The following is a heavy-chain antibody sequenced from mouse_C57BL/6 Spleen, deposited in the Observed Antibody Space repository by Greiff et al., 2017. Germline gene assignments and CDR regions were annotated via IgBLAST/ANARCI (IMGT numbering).Heavy chain of an antibody. D-gene: IGHD2-4*01. CDR1: GFSLTSYG. J-gene: IGHJ4*01. V-gene: IGHV2-2*01. CDR3: VYDYDGTGYAMDY. Sequence: VQLQESGPGLVQPSQSLSITCTVSGFSLTSYGVHWVRQSPGKGLEWLGVIWSGGSTDYNAAFISRLSISKDKSKSQVFFKMNSLQADDTAIYYCVYDYDGTGYAMDYWGQRTSVTVSS. CDR2: IWSGGST.